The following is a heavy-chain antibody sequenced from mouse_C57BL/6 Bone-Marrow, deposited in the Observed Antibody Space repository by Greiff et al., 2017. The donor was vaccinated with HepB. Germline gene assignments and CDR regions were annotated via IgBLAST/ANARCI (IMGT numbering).Heavy chain of an antibody. CDR3: ARGRADLDC. Sequence: QVQLQQSGAELARPGASVKLSCKASGYTFTSYGISWVKQRTGQGLEWIGEIYPRSGNTYYNEKFKGKATLTADKSSSTAYMELRSLASEDSAVFFCARGRADLDCWRGGSTLTLSS. V-gene: IGHV1-81*01. J-gene: IGHJ2*01. CDR1: GYTFTSYG. D-gene: IGHD3-3*01. CDR2: IYPRSGNT.